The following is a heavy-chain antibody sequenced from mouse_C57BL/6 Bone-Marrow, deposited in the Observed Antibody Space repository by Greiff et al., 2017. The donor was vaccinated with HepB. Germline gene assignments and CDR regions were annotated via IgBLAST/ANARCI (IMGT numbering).Heavy chain of an antibody. CDR3: VRWGCYLLLRVWCFDV. J-gene: IGHJ1*03. V-gene: IGHV1-64*01. CDR2: IHPNSGST. CDR1: GYTFTSYW. Sequence: VQLQQPGAELVKPGASVKLSCKASGYTFTSYWMHWVKQRPGQGLEWIGMIHPNSGSTNYNEKFKSKATLTVDKSSSTAYMQLSSLTSEDSAVYYCVRWGCYLLLRVWCFDVWGTGTPVTVSS. D-gene: IGHD1-1*01.